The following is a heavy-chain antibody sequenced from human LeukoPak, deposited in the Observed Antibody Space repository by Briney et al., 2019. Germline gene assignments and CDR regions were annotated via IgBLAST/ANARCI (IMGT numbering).Heavy chain of an antibody. CDR3: VRSAGLGYDLLFFDY. CDR2: IYYSGST. Sequence: SETLSLTCTVSGGSISSGDYYWSWIRQPPGKGLEWIGYIYYSGSTYYSPSLKSRVTISLDTSKNRFSLKLTSVTAADTAVYYFVRSAGLGYDLLFFDYWGQGTLVTVSS. V-gene: IGHV4-30-4*08. CDR1: GGSISSGDYY. J-gene: IGHJ4*02. D-gene: IGHD5-12*01.